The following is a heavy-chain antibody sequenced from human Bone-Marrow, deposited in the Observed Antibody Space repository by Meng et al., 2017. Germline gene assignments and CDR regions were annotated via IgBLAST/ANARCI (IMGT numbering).Heavy chain of an antibody. J-gene: IGHJ1*01. Sequence: GGSLRLSCAASGFTFDDYTMHWVRQAPGKGLEWVSLISWDGGSTYYADSVKGRFTISRDNSKNSLYLQMNSLRTEDTALYYCAKDVSVAPSVDEYFQHWGQGTLVTVSS. V-gene: IGHV3-43*01. D-gene: IGHD6-19*01. CDR1: GFTFDDYT. CDR3: AKDVSVAPSVDEYFQH. CDR2: ISWDGGST.